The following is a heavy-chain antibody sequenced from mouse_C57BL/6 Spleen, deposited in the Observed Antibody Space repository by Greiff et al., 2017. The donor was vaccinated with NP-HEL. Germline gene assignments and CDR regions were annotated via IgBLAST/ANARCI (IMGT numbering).Heavy chain of an antibody. J-gene: IGHJ4*01. CDR2: SNPNNGGT. CDR3: ARPSVVAYYYAMDY. CDR1: GYTFTDYY. Sequence: EVQLQQSGPELVKPGASVKISCKASGYTFTDYYMNWVKQSHGKSLEWIGDSNPNNGGTSYNQKFKGKATLTVDKSSSTAYMELRSLTSEDSAVYYCARPSVVAYYYAMDYWGQGTSVTVSS. V-gene: IGHV1-26*01. D-gene: IGHD1-1*01.